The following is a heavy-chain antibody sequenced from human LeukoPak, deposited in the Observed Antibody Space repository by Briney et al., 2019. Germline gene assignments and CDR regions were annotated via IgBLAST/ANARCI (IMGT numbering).Heavy chain of an antibody. CDR2: ISSSSSYI. CDR1: GFTFSDYY. Sequence: PGGSLRLSCAASGFTFSDYYMSWIRQAPGKGLEWVSSISSSSSYIYYADSVKGRFTISRDNAKNSLYLQMNSLRAEDTAVYYCESGIAAAGAPHWTWGQGTLVTVAS. J-gene: IGHJ5*02. V-gene: IGHV3-11*06. CDR3: ESGIAAAGAPHWT. D-gene: IGHD6-13*01.